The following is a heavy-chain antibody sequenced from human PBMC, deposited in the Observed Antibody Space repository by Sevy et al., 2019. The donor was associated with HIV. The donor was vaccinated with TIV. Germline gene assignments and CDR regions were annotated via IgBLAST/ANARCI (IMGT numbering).Heavy chain of an antibody. V-gene: IGHV1-2*02. Sequence: ASVKVSCKASGYTFSDSGYYVHWVRQAPGQGLEWMGWINPKSGATNYAQKFQGRVTMTRDTSVSTANMERTRLTSDDTAVYYCARESYDFWTGPVDYDYGMDVWGQGTTVTVSS. CDR2: INPKSGAT. J-gene: IGHJ6*02. D-gene: IGHD3-3*01. CDR1: GYTFSDSGYY. CDR3: ARESYDFWTGPVDYDYGMDV.